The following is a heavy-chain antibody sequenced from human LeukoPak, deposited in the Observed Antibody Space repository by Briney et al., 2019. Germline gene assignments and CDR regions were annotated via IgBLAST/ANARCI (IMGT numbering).Heavy chain of an antibody. J-gene: IGHJ4*02. V-gene: IGHV3-48*01. Sequence: GGSLRLSCAASGFTFSNYNINWVRQAPGKGLEWGSYISTSGRAIFYADSVKGRFTISRDNAKNSLFLQMNSLRAEDTAVFYCARDRGVTTSGYFDYWGQGTLVTVP. CDR2: ISTSGRAI. D-gene: IGHD4-17*01. CDR1: GFTFSNYN. CDR3: ARDRGVTTSGYFDY.